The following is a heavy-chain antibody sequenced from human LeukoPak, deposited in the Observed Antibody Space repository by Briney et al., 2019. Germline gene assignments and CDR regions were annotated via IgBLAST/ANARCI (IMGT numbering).Heavy chain of an antibody. D-gene: IGHD3-22*01. CDR2: IYSGSST. J-gene: IGHJ4*02. CDR3: ARVKDYYDSSGYSLSEGALDY. Sequence: GGSLRLSCAASGFTFSNAWMSWVRQAPGKGLEWDSVIYSGSSTYYADSVKGRFTISRDNSKNTLYLQMNSLRAEDTAVYYCARVKDYYDSSGYSLSEGALDYWGQGTLVTVSS. V-gene: IGHV3-53*01. CDR1: GFTFSNAW.